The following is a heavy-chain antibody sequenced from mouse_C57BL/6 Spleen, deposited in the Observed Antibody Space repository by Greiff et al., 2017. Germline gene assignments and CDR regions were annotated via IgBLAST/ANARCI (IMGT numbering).Heavy chain of an antibody. CDR2: IYPGDGDT. V-gene: IGHV1-82*01. J-gene: IGHJ4*01. CDR3: ARGGYGNYVRAMDY. CDR1: GYAFSSSW. Sequence: QVQLQQSGPELVKPGASVKISCKASGYAFSSSWMNWVKQRPGKGLEWIGRIYPGDGDTNYNGKFKGKATLTADKSSSTAYMQLSSLTSEYSAVYFCARGGYGNYVRAMDYWGQGTSVTVSS. D-gene: IGHD2-10*02.